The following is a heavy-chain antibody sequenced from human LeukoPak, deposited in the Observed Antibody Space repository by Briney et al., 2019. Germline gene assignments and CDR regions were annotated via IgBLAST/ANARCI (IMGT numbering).Heavy chain of an antibody. V-gene: IGHV3-30*18. D-gene: IGHD3-22*01. CDR2: ISYDGSNK. J-gene: IGHJ4*02. Sequence: GGSLRLSCAASGFTFSSYGMHWVRQAPGKGLEWVAVISYDGSNKYYADSVKGRFTISRDNSKNTLSLEMNSLRVEDTAVYNCAKDRSHYDSSGNRNFDSWGQGTLVTVSS. CDR1: GFTFSSYG. CDR3: AKDRSHYDSSGNRNFDS.